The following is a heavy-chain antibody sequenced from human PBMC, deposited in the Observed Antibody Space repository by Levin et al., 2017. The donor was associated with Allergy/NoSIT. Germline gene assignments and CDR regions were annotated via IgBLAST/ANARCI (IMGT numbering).Heavy chain of an antibody. Sequence: SQTLSLTCTVSGGSISSSSYYWGWIRQPPGKGLEWIGSIYYSGSTYYNPSLKSRVTISVDTSKNQFSLKLSSVTAADTAVYYCARHSPIYIAAAGTPTDYDYGMDVWGQGTTVTVSS. CDR3: ARHSPIYIAAAGTPTDYDYGMDV. CDR1: GGSISSSSYY. CDR2: IYYSGST. V-gene: IGHV4-39*01. J-gene: IGHJ6*02. D-gene: IGHD6-13*01.